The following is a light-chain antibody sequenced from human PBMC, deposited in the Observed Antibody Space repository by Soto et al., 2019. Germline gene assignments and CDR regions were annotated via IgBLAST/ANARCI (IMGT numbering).Light chain of an antibody. CDR2: DAS. CDR3: QQYGSSPQT. J-gene: IGKJ1*01. CDR1: QSVSSY. V-gene: IGKV3-20*01. Sequence: EIVLTQSPGTLSLSPGERATLSCRASQSVSSYLAWYQQKPGQAPRLLIYDASNRATGIPARFSGSGSGTDFTLTISRLEPEDSAVYYCQQYGSSPQTFGQGTKVDIK.